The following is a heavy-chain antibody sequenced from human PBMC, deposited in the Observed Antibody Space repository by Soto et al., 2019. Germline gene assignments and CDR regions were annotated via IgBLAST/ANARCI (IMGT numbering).Heavy chain of an antibody. CDR1: GFTFSSYA. CDR3: ASQRITMIVVAPFDY. CDR2: ISGSGGST. Sequence: SLRLSCAASGFTFSSYAMSWVRQAPGKGLEWVSAISGSGGSTYYADSVKGRFTISRDNSKNTLYLQMNSLRAEDTAVYYCASQRITMIVVAPFDYWGQGTLVTVSS. V-gene: IGHV3-23*01. J-gene: IGHJ4*02. D-gene: IGHD3-22*01.